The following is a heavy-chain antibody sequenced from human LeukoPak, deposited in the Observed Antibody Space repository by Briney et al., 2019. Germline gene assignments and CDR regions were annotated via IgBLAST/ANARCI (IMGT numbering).Heavy chain of an antibody. V-gene: IGHV3-30*18. J-gene: IGHJ4*02. CDR1: GFTLSTYG. CDR2: TSSDGSNK. Sequence: GGSLRLSCAASGFTLSTYGMHWVRQAPGKGLECVAVTSSDGSNKFYADSVKGRFTISRDGSKNTLYLQMNSLRPDDTAVYFCAKPQVTANWYYFHYWGQGTLVTVSS. D-gene: IGHD2-21*02. CDR3: AKPQVTANWYYFHY.